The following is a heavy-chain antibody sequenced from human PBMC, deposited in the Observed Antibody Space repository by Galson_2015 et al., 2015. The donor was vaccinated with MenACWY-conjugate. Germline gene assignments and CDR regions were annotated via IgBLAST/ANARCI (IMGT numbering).Heavy chain of an antibody. Sequence: SLRLSCAASGFDFDDYAMSWVRQAPRKGLQWVAGVGRGGGSTYYTDPVRGRFTISRDNSKNTLDLQMDSLRVEDTAVYYCAKVIYGARYYFEHWGQGSLVIVTS. CDR3: AKVIYGARYYFEH. J-gene: IGHJ4*02. D-gene: IGHD3/OR15-3a*01. CDR1: GFDFDDYA. V-gene: IGHV3-23*01. CDR2: VGRGGGST.